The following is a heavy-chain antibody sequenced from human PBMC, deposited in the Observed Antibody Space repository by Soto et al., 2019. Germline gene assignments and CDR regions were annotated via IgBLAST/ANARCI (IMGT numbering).Heavy chain of an antibody. J-gene: IGHJ4*02. D-gene: IGHD3-10*01. CDR2: ISGSGGTT. CDR1: GFTFSSYA. Sequence: GGSLRLSCAASGFTFSSYAMSWVRQAPGKGLEWVSTISGSGGTTYYPDSVKGRFTISRDNSKNTLYLQMNSLRAEDTAVYYCAKDGARFGELSYWGQGTLVTVSS. V-gene: IGHV3-23*01. CDR3: AKDGARFGELSY.